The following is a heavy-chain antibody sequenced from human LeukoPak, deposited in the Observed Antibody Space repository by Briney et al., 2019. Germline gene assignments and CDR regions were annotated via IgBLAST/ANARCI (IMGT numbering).Heavy chain of an antibody. CDR1: GFTFSSYA. V-gene: IGHV3-23*01. J-gene: IGHJ4*02. CDR3: ARDYDYEDAGGFDY. CDR2: IGSSGDIT. D-gene: IGHD3-22*01. Sequence: GGSLRLSCAASGFTFSSYAMSWVRQAPGMGLEWVSSIGSSGDITYYADSVKGRFTISRDNSKNTLYLQMNSLRAEDTAVYYCARDYDYEDAGGFDYWGQGTLVTVSS.